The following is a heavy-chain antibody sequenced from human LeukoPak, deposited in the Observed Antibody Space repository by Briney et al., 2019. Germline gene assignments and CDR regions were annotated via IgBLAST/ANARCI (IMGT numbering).Heavy chain of an antibody. CDR2: IYHSGST. D-gene: IGHD3-16*01. CDR3: ARDLIWNWFDP. J-gene: IGHJ5*02. Sequence: PSETLSLTCTVSGYSISGGYHWGWIRQPPGKGLEWIGSIYHSGSTYYNPSLKSRVTMSVDTSKNQFSLKLSSVTAADTAVYYCARDLIWNWFDPWGQGTLVTVSS. CDR1: GYSISGGYH. V-gene: IGHV4-38-2*02.